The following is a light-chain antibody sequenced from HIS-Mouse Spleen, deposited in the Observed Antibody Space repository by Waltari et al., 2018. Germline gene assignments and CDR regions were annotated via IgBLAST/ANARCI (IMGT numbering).Light chain of an antibody. CDR1: SSDVGGYTS. Sequence: QSALTQPRSVSGSPGQSVTISCTGTSSDVGGYTSFSWYQQHPGKAPKLMIYDVSKRPSGVPDRFSGSKSGNTASLTISGLQAEDEADYYCCSYAGSYTGVFGTGTKVTVL. CDR3: CSYAGSYTGV. J-gene: IGLJ1*01. V-gene: IGLV2-11*01. CDR2: DVS.